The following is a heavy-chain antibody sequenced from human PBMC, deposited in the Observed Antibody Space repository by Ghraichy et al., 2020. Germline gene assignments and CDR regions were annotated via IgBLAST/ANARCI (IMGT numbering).Heavy chain of an antibody. D-gene: IGHD5-24*01. V-gene: IGHV1-8*01. CDR1: GYTFTSYD. CDR3: ARGRVATKNSYWYFDL. CDR2: MNPNSGNT. Sequence: ASVKVSCKASGYTFTSYDINWVRQATGQGLEWMGWMNPNSGNTGYAQKFQGRVTMTRNTSISTAYMELSSLRSEDTAVYYCARGRVATKNSYWYFDLWGRGTLVTVSS. J-gene: IGHJ2*01.